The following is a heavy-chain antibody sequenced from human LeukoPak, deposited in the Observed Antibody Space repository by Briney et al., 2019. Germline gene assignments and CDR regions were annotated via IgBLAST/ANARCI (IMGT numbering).Heavy chain of an antibody. V-gene: IGHV3-21*01. CDR3: ARDGRYCSSTSCYFDY. J-gene: IGHJ4*02. CDR1: GFTFSGYS. Sequence: GGSLRLSSAASGFTFSGYSMNWVRQAPGKGLEWVSSIGSSSSYIYYADSEKGRFTISRDNAKNSLYLQMNGLRAEDTAVYYCARDGRYCSSTSCYFDYWGQGTLVTVSS. D-gene: IGHD2-2*01. CDR2: IGSSSSYI.